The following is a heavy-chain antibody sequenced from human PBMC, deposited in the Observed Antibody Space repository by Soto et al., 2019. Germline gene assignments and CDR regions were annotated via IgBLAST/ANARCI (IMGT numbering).Heavy chain of an antibody. CDR2: IYHSGST. CDR3: ARQIYDSDTGPNFQYYFDS. J-gene: IGHJ4*02. V-gene: IGHV4-4*02. CDR1: GGSISSSNW. Sequence: PSETLSLTCAVSGGSISSSNWWCWVRQPPGKGLEWIGEIYHSGSTNYNPSLKSRVTISVDKSKNQFSLKLSSVTAADTAMYYCARQIYDSDTGPNFQYYFDSWGQGTPVTVSS. D-gene: IGHD3-22*01.